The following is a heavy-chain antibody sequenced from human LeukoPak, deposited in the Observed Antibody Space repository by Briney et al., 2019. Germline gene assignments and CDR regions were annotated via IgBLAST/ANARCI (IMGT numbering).Heavy chain of an antibody. D-gene: IGHD1-26*01. CDR1: GFTFSDYW. CDR3: AKVGTWELQRVFEN. CDR2: VGRDGSEK. J-gene: IGHJ4*02. V-gene: IGHV3-7*01. Sequence: PGGSLRLSCAASGFTFSDYWMTWVRQAPGKGLEWVANVGRDGSEKNYVGSVEGRFTISRDNAKKSLDLEMNSLRVEDTALYYCAKVGTWELQRVFENWGQGTLVTVSS.